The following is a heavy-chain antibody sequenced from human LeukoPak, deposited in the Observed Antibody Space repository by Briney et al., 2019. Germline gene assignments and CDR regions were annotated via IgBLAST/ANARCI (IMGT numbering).Heavy chain of an antibody. CDR3: AGQYYYGSGSYYPFDY. Sequence: SETLSLTCAVSGYSISSGYYWGWIRQPPGKGLEWIGSIYHSGSAYYNPSLKSRVTISVDTSKNQFSLKLSSVTAADTAVYYCAGQYYYGSGSYYPFDYWGQGTLVTVSS. CDR1: GYSISSGYY. CDR2: IYHSGSA. V-gene: IGHV4-38-2*01. J-gene: IGHJ4*02. D-gene: IGHD3-10*01.